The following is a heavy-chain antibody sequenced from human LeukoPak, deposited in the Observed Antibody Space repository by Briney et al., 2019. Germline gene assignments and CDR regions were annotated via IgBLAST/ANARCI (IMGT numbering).Heavy chain of an antibody. D-gene: IGHD5-24*01. CDR2: ISGSGGST. V-gene: IGHV3-23*01. Sequence: GGSLRLSCAASGFTVSSNEMSWVRQAPGKGLEWVSAISGSGGSTYYADSVKGRFTISRDNSKNTLYLQMNSLRAEDTAVYYCANGDGYNSGAFDIWGQGTMVTVSS. CDR1: GFTVSSNE. CDR3: ANGDGYNSGAFDI. J-gene: IGHJ3*02.